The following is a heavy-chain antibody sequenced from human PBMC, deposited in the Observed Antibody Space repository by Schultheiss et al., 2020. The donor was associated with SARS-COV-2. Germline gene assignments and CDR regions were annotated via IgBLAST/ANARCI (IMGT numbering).Heavy chain of an antibody. CDR3: AKDRENVIVPSAIEDY. CDR2: ISYDGSYK. Sequence: GGSLRLSCVASGFTFSNYGMHWVRQAPGKGLEWLTVISYDGSYKYYADSVKGRFTISRDNSRNTLYLQMNSLRAEDTAVYYCAKDRENVIVPSAIEDYWGQGTLVTVSS. D-gene: IGHD2-2*02. V-gene: IGHV3-30*18. J-gene: IGHJ4*02. CDR1: GFTFSNYG.